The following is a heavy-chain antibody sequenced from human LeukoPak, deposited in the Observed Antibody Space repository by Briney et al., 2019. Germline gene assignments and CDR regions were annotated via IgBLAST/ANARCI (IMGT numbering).Heavy chain of an antibody. CDR3: AKGGAAVAGNYFDY. CDR1: GFTFSSDA. CDR2: FSGGDGGT. V-gene: IGHV3-23*01. D-gene: IGHD6-19*01. Sequence: GESLRLSCAASGFTFSSDAMSWVRQAPGKGLEWVSAFSGGDGGTYYADSVKGRFTISRDNSKNTLYLQMNSLRAEDTALYYCAKGGAAVAGNYFDYWGQGTLVTVSS. J-gene: IGHJ4*02.